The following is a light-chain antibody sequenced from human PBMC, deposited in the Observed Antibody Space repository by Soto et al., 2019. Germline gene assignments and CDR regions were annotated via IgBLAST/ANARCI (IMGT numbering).Light chain of an antibody. CDR3: QQYDDWLRLT. J-gene: IGKJ4*01. V-gene: IGKV3D-15*01. Sequence: EIVTTQSPATLSVTPEERATLSCRASQSVNIYLAWYQQKPGQAPRLLIFGATYRATGIPARFSGSGSGTEFNLTISCLQSEDFAVYFCQQYDDWLRLTFGGGAKVDIK. CDR1: QSVNIY. CDR2: GAT.